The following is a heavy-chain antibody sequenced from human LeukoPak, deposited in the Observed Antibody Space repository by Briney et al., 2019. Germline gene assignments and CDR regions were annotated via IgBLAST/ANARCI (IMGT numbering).Heavy chain of an antibody. D-gene: IGHD3-3*01. CDR3: ATGTSGVAIIFYGMDV. CDR1: GYTFTSYD. CDR2: MNPNSGNT. Sequence: GASVKVSCKASGYTFTSYDINWVRQATGQGLEWMGWMNPNSGNTGYAQKFQGRVTMTRNTSISTAYMELSSLRSEDPAVYSCATGTSGVAIIFYGMDVWGQGTTVTVSS. J-gene: IGHJ6*02. V-gene: IGHV1-8*01.